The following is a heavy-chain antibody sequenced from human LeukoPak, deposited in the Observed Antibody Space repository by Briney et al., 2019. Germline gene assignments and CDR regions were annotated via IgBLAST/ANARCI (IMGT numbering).Heavy chain of an antibody. D-gene: IGHD3-3*01. CDR1: GFTFSNYD. J-gene: IGHJ4*02. CDR2: ISYDENSK. Sequence: GGSLRLSCAASGFTFSNYDMHWVRQPPGKGLEWVAVISYDENSKDYADSVKGRFTISRDNSKDTLYLQMNSLTPEDTAVYYCARDGGADWGQGTLVTVSS. V-gene: IGHV3-30-3*01. CDR3: ARDGGAD.